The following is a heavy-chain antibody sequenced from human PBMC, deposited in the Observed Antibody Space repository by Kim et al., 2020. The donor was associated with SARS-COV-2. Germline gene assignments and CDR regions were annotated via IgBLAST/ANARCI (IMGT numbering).Heavy chain of an antibody. CDR1: GGPVSSGRYF. D-gene: IGHD5-12*01. V-gene: IGHV4-61*01. Sequence: SETLSLTCTVSGGPVSSGRYFWAWIRQPPGKGLEWIAYISDTGTTNSNPSLQIRVTLSIDTSDNQFSLKLWSVTAADTAVYYCARVSGYGDFDYWGQGTLVTVSS. CDR2: ISDTGTT. CDR3: ARVSGYGDFDY. J-gene: IGHJ4*02.